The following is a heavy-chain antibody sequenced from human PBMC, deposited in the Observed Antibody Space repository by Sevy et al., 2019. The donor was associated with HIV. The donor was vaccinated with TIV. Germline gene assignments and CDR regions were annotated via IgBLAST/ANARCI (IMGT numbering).Heavy chain of an antibody. J-gene: IGHJ4*02. CDR1: GGSISSSSYY. Sequence: SETLSLTCTVSGGSISSSSYYWGWIRQPPGKGLEWIGSIYYSGSTYYNPSLKSRVTISVDTSKNQFSLKLSSVTAADTAVYYCASSTLYGSHYFDYWGQGTLVTVSS. D-gene: IGHD3-10*01. V-gene: IGHV4-39*01. CDR2: IYYSGST. CDR3: ASSTLYGSHYFDY.